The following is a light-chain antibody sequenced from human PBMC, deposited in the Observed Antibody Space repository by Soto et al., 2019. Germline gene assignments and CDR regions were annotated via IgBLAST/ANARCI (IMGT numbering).Light chain of an antibody. CDR3: MQASQLRT. V-gene: IGKV2-24*01. CDR2: QIS. CDR1: ESLVHSDGKTY. Sequence: IVLTQTPLSSAVTPGQPASFSCGSSESLVHSDGKTYLGWLHLRPGQPPRLLIYQISKRPPGVPDRFSGSGAGTNFTLKISRVEPEDVGTFYCMQASQLRTFGQGTNVDIK. J-gene: IGKJ1*01.